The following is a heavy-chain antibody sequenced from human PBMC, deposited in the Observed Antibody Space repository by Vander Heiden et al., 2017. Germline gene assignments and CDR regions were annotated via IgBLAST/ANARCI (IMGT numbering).Heavy chain of an antibody. CDR2: ISGSGGST. Sequence: SGFTFSSYAMSWVRQAPGKGLEWVSAISGSGGSTYYADSVKGRFTISRDNSKNTLYLQMNSLRAEDTAVYYCATHNRSSPNYFDYWGQGTLVAVSS. CDR3: ATHNRSSPNYFDY. J-gene: IGHJ4*02. V-gene: IGHV3-23*01. CDR1: GFTFSSYA. D-gene: IGHD2-2*01.